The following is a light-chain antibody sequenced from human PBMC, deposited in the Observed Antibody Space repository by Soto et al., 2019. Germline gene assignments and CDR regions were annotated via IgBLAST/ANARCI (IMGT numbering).Light chain of an antibody. CDR1: SSNIGNNY. Sequence: QSVLTQPPSVSAAPGQKVTISCSGSSSNIGNNYVFWYQQLPGTAPKLLIYDNDKRPSGIPDRFSGSKSGTSATLGITGLQTGDEADYYCATLDRRLSVGVFGGGTKLTVL. CDR3: ATLDRRLSVGV. CDR2: DND. J-gene: IGLJ2*01. V-gene: IGLV1-51*01.